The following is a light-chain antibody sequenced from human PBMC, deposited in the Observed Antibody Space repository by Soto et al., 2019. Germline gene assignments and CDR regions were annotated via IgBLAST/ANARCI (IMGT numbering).Light chain of an antibody. Sequence: QSVLTQPRSVSGSPGQSVTISCTGTSSDVGGYNYVSWYQQHPGKAPKLMFYDVNKRPSGVPDRFSGSKSGNTASLTISGLQAEDEADYYCCSYAGSYTLVFETGTKLTVL. V-gene: IGLV2-11*01. CDR2: DVN. J-gene: IGLJ1*01. CDR3: CSYAGSYTLV. CDR1: SSDVGGYNY.